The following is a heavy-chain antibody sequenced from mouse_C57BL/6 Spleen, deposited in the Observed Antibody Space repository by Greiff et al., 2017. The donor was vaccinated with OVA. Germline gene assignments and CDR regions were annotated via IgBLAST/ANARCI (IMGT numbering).Heavy chain of an antibody. CDR2: IYPRSGNT. V-gene: IGHV1-81*01. Sequence: QVQLQQSGAELARPGASVKLSCKASGYTFTSYGISWVKQRTGQGLEWIGEIYPRSGNTYYNEKFKGKATLTADKSSSTAYMELRSLTSEDSAVYFCARRDLLRYYFDYWGQGTTLTVSS. CDR3: ARRDLLRYYFDY. D-gene: IGHD1-1*01. CDR1: GYTFTSYG. J-gene: IGHJ2*01.